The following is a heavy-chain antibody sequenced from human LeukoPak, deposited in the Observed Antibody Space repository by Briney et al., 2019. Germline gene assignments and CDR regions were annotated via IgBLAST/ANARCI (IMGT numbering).Heavy chain of an antibody. CDR1: GGSFSGYH. Sequence: SETLSLTCAVYGGSFSGYHWSWIRQPPGKGLEGIGEINHSGSTNYNPSLKSRVTISLDTSKNQFSLKLSSVTAADTAVFYCARGWGYSYVLDVWGKGTTVTVSS. J-gene: IGHJ6*04. CDR3: ARGWGYSYVLDV. CDR2: INHSGST. D-gene: IGHD5-18*01. V-gene: IGHV4-34*01.